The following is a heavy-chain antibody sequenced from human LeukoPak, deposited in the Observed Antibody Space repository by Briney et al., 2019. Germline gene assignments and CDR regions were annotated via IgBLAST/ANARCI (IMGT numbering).Heavy chain of an antibody. CDR3: TSGLFGVVTAVDY. V-gene: IGHV3-73*01. CDR2: IRSKANSYAT. J-gene: IGHJ4*02. Sequence: PGGSLRLSCAASGLTFSGSAMHWVRLASGKGLEWVGRIRSKANSYATAYAASVKGRFTISRDDSKNTAYLQMNSLKTEDTAVYYCTSGLFGVVTAVDYWGQGTLVTVSS. CDR1: GLTFSGSA. D-gene: IGHD3-3*01.